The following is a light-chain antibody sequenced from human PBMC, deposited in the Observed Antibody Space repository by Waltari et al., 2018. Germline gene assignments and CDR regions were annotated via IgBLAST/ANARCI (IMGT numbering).Light chain of an antibody. Sequence: EIVLTQSPGTLSLSPEERATLSCRASQSVTSISLTWYQHKLGQAPRYLIYGTSSRATGIPDRFNGSGFGTDFTLTISRLEPEDFAVYYCQQYDGEVLTFGGGSKVEI. CDR1: QSVTSIS. CDR2: GTS. V-gene: IGKV3-20*01. CDR3: QQYDGEVLT. J-gene: IGKJ4*01.